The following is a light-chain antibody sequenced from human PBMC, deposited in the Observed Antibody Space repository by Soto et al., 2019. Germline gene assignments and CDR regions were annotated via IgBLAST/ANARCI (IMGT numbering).Light chain of an antibody. CDR1: SSDVGGYNY. J-gene: IGLJ2*01. V-gene: IGLV2-8*01. CDR2: EVS. CDR3: SSYAGSNNLV. Sequence: QSALTQPPSASGSPGQSVTISCNGTSSDVGGYNYVSWYQQYPGKAPKVMIYEVSKRPSGVPDRFSGSKSGNTASLTVSGLQAEDEADYYCSSYAGSNNLVFGGGTKVTVL.